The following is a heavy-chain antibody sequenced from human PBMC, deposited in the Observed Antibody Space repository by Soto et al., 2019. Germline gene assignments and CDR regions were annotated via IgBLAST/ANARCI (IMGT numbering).Heavy chain of an antibody. J-gene: IGHJ6*03. D-gene: IGHD2-2*01. CDR3: ARGSCSSTSCYGDYYYYMDV. CDR2: INHSGST. Sequence: SETLSLTCAVYGGSFSGYYWSWIRQPPGEGLEWIGEINHSGSTNYNPSLKSRVTISVDTSKNQFSLKLSSVTAADTAVYYCARGSCSSTSCYGDYYYYMDVWGKGTTVTVSS. V-gene: IGHV4-34*01. CDR1: GGSFSGYY.